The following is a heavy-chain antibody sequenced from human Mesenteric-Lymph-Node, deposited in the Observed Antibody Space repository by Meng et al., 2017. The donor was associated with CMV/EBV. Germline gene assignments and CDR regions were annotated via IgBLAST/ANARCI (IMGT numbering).Heavy chain of an antibody. V-gene: IGHV1-69*04. J-gene: IGHJ6*02. CDR3: AREVESDFWSGYYLSVYYYYGMDV. CDR2: IIPILGIA. CDR1: GGTFSSYT. D-gene: IGHD3-3*01. Sequence: SVKVSCKASGGTFSSYTISWVRQAPGQGLEWIGRIIPILGIANYAQKFQGRVTITADKSTSTAYMELSSLRSEDTAVYYCAREVESDFWSGYYLSVYYYYGMDVWGQGTTVTVSS.